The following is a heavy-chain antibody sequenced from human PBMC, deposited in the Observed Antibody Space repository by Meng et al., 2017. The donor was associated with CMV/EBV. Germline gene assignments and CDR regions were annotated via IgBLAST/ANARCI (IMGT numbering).Heavy chain of an antibody. CDR3: ASVQGLGVS. CDR1: GGSISSGSYY. CDR2: IYTSGST. J-gene: IGHJ4*02. V-gene: IGHV4-61*02. D-gene: IGHD3-10*01. Sequence: QVQLQGSGPGLVGPSQTLSLTCTVSGGSISSGSYYWSWIRQPAGKGLEWIGRIYTSGSTNYNPSLKSRVTISVDTSKNQFSLKLSSVTAADTAVYYCASVQGLGVSWGQGTLVTVSS.